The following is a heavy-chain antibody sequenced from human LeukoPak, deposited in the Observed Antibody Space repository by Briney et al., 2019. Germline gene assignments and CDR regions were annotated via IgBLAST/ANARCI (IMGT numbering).Heavy chain of an antibody. V-gene: IGHV6-1*01. D-gene: IGHD3-3*01. Sequence: SPTLSLTFAISGDSVSSNSAAWNWIRQSPSRGLEWLGSIYYRSKSKWYNDYAVSVESRITINPDTSKNQFSLQLNSVTPEDTAVYYCARVNVGSAIFEPNWFDPWGQGTLVTVSS. CDR1: GDSVSSNSAA. CDR3: ARVNVGSAIFEPNWFDP. CDR2: IYYRSKSKWYN. J-gene: IGHJ5*02.